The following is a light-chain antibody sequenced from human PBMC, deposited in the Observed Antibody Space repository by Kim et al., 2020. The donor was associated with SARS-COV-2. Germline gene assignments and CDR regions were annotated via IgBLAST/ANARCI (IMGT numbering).Light chain of an antibody. Sequence: SYELTQPLSVSVALGQTARITCGGNNIGSKNVHWYQQKPGQAPVLVIYRDSNRPSGIPERFSGSNSGNTDTLTISRAQAGDEADYYCQVWDRSTGVFGGGTQLTVL. V-gene: IGLV3-9*01. CDR1: NIGSKN. CDR2: RDS. J-gene: IGLJ3*02. CDR3: QVWDRSTGV.